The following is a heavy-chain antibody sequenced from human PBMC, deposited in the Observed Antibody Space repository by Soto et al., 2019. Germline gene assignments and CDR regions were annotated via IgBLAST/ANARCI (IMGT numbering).Heavy chain of an antibody. D-gene: IGHD3-22*01. Sequence: SETLSLTCAVYGGSFSGYYWSWIRQPPGKGLEWIGEINHSGSTNYNPSLKSRVTISVDTSKNQFSLKLSSVTAADTAVYYCARRHTYSSGYFGWFDPWGQGTLVTVSS. CDR2: INHSGST. J-gene: IGHJ5*02. V-gene: IGHV4-34*01. CDR3: ARRHTYSSGYFGWFDP. CDR1: GGSFSGYY.